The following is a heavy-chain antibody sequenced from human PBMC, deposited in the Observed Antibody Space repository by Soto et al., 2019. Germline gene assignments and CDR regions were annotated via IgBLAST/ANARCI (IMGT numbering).Heavy chain of an antibody. CDR1: GFTVSSNY. D-gene: IGHD3-22*01. CDR3: ARNGDSSDYRVWYDH. CDR2: IYSGGTT. V-gene: IGHV3-66*01. J-gene: IGHJ5*02. Sequence: EVQLVESGGGFVQPGGSLRLSCAASGFTVSSNYMSWVRQAPGEGLEWVSVIYSGGTTYYADSMKGQFTISRDNDKNTRDLQMNSLSAEDTAVYYCARNGDSSDYRVWYDHWGQGTLVTVSS.